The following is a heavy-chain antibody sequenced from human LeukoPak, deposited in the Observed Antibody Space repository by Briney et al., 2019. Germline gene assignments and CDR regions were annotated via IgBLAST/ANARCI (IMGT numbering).Heavy chain of an antibody. D-gene: IGHD1-14*01. V-gene: IGHV1-46*01. J-gene: IGHJ3*02. Sequence: ASVKVSCKASGYTFTSYYMHWVRQAPGQGLEWMGIINPSGGSTSYAQKFQGRVTMTRDTSTSTVYMGLSSLRSEDTAVYYCARDLTTGNNGDAFDIWGQGTMVTVFS. CDR2: INPSGGST. CDR3: ARDLTTGNNGDAFDI. CDR1: GYTFTSYY.